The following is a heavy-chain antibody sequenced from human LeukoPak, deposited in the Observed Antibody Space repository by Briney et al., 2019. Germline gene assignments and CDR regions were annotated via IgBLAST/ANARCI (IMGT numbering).Heavy chain of an antibody. Sequence: PGGSLRLSCAASGFTFSSYSMNWVRQAPGKGLEWVSSISSSSSYIYYADSVKGRFTISRDNAKNSLYLQMNSLRAEDTAVYYCAGEIGDFWSGYYANWFDPWGQGTLVTVSS. CDR2: ISSSSSYI. D-gene: IGHD3-3*01. J-gene: IGHJ5*02. CDR3: AGEIGDFWSGYYANWFDP. V-gene: IGHV3-21*01. CDR1: GFTFSSYS.